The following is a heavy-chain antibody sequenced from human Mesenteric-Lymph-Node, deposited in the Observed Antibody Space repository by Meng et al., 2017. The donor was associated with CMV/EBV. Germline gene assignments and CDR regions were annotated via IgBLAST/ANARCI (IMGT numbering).Heavy chain of an antibody. CDR1: GFTFSSSA. D-gene: IGHD3-3*01. CDR3: AADPRALLSVWSANYRRPNYYYAMDV. CDR2: IVVGSGNT. J-gene: IGHJ6*02. Sequence: SVKVSCKTSGFTFSSSAVQWVRQARGQRLEWIGWIVVGSGNTNYAQKFQERVTITSDMSTSTTYMELSRLRSEDTAVYYCAADPRALLSVWSANYRRPNYYYAMDVWGQGTTVTVSS. V-gene: IGHV1-58*01.